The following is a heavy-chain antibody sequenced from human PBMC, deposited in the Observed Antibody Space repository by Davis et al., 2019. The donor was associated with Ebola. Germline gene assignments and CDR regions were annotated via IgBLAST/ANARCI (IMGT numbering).Heavy chain of an antibody. CDR1: GFTFSDYY. Sequence: PGGSLRLSCAASGFTFSDYYMSWIRQAPGKGLEWVSYISSSGSTIYYADSVKGRFTISRDNAKNSLYLQMNSLRAEDTAVYYCARDHDWNDESQAFDIWGQGTMVTVSS. D-gene: IGHD1-1*01. V-gene: IGHV3-11*04. CDR3: ARDHDWNDESQAFDI. J-gene: IGHJ3*02. CDR2: ISSSGSTI.